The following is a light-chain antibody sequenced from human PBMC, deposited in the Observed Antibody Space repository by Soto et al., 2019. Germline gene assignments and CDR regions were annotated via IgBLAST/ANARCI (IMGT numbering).Light chain of an antibody. CDR3: LQYGASPRT. V-gene: IGKV3-20*01. Sequence: EIVLRQSPATLSFSPGETATLSCRARQNVPRPSLAWYQQIPGQAPRLLIYGTFNRATGIPGRFSGSGSGTDFTLTISRLEPEDFAVYFCLQYGASPRTFGQGTKVDIK. CDR1: QNVPRPS. CDR2: GTF. J-gene: IGKJ1*01.